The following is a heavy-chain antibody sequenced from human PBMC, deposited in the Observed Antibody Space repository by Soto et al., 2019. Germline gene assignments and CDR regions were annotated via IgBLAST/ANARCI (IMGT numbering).Heavy chain of an antibody. CDR2: INHSGNT. Sequence: SETLSLTCAVYGGSFSDFYWTWIRQLPGKGLEWIGEINHSGNTNYNPSLKSRVAISVDTSKNQFSLNLRSVTAADTAVYYCAREFYSDGSGTLSWGPRQYYYYALDVWGQGTTVT. D-gene: IGHD3-22*01. J-gene: IGHJ6*02. V-gene: IGHV4-34*01. CDR3: AREFYSDGSGTLSWGPRQYYYYALDV. CDR1: GGSFSDFY.